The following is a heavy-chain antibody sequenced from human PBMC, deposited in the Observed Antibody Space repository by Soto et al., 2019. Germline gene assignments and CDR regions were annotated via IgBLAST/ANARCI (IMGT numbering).Heavy chain of an antibody. V-gene: IGHV4-39*01. D-gene: IGHD2-2*03. CDR3: ARLNGYCVSTNCHGYYGMDV. J-gene: IGHJ6*02. CDR2: IYSSENT. Sequence: QLQLQESGPGLVKPSETLSLTCTVSGGSVSSNSYSWGWIRQSPGKGLEWIGTIYSSENTYYNPSLLSRVTISVDTSKNEFSLRLSSVTAAATAVYYCARLNGYCVSTNCHGYYGMDVWGQGTTVTVSS. CDR1: GGSVSSNSYS.